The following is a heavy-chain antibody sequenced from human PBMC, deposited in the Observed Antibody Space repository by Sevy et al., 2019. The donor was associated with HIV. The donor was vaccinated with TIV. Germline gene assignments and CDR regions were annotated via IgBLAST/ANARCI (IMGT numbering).Heavy chain of an antibody. CDR2: IYYRSKWYN. Sequence: SQTLSLTCAISGDSVSSNSPTRHWIRQSPSRGLEWLGRIYYRSKWYNDYGVSVKSRITINPDTSKNQFSLHLISVTPEDTAVYYCARVQYSSTWHFDYWGQGTLVTVSS. CDR3: ARVQYSSTWHFDY. CDR1: GDSVSSNSPT. V-gene: IGHV6-1*01. J-gene: IGHJ4*02. D-gene: IGHD6-13*01.